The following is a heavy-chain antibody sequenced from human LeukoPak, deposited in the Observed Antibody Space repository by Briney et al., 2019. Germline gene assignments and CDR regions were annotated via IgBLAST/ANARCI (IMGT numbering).Heavy chain of an antibody. V-gene: IGHV4-4*02. J-gene: IGHJ4*02. Sequence: SGTLSLTCAVSGGSISSNNWWSWVRQPPGKGLEWIGEVYHDGSTNYNPSLQSRVTISLDKSKYQFSLKLSSVTAADTAMYYCARSLYYDTSGPFDFWGQGALVSVSS. CDR3: ARSLYYDTSGPFDF. CDR2: VYHDGST. D-gene: IGHD3-22*01. CDR1: GGSISSNNW.